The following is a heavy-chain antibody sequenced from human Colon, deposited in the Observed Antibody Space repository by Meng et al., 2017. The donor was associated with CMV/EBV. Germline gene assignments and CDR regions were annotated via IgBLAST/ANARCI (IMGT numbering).Heavy chain of an antibody. V-gene: IGHV1-18*01. CDR1: IYRNYG. J-gene: IGHJ5*02. CDR2: SSTYTSAT. Sequence: IYRNYGRSWVRQAPGQGLEGMEWSSTYTSATNYSPEFQNRITMTTNTSTNTASMELRNLKSDDTAVYYCARGYCTDATCYTGFWFDPWGQGTLVTVSS. D-gene: IGHD2-8*02. CDR3: ARGYCTDATCYTGFWFDP.